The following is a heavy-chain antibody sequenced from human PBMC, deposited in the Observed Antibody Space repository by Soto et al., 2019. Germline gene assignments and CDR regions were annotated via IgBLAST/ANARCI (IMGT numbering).Heavy chain of an antibody. J-gene: IGHJ4*02. Sequence: GGSLRLSCAASGFTFSTYWMSWVRQAPGKGLEWVADIKQDGSEKYYVDSVKGRFSISRDNAKNSLYLQMNSLRAEDTAIYYCARDGVEDSWGQGTLVTVSS. D-gene: IGHD3-10*01. V-gene: IGHV3-7*01. CDR3: ARDGVEDS. CDR2: IKQDGSEK. CDR1: GFTFSTYW.